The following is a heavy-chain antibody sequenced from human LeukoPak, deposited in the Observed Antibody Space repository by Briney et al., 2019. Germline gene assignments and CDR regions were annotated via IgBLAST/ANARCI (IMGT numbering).Heavy chain of an antibody. Sequence: PWGSLRLSCVASGFTFTNYVMSWVRQAPGKGLEWVSAISDSGGSTYYADSVKGRFTIYRDNYKKTLYLQMNSLRAEDTAVYYCAKDPRVIVVGDAFDIWGQGTMVIVSS. V-gene: IGHV3-23*01. CDR3: AKDPRVIVVGDAFDI. CDR2: ISDSGGST. D-gene: IGHD3-22*01. CDR1: GFTFTNYV. J-gene: IGHJ3*02.